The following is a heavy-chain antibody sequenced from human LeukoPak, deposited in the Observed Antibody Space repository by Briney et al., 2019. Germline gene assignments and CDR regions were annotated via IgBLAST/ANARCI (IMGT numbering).Heavy chain of an antibody. J-gene: IGHJ6*03. CDR2: MNPNSGNT. Sequence: GASVKVCCKASGYTFTSYDINWVRQATGQGLEWMGWMNPNSGNTGYAQKFQGRVTMTRNTSISTAYMELSSLRSEDTAVYYCARAGGSYSYYYYMDVWGKGTTVTVSS. CDR1: GYTFTSYD. V-gene: IGHV1-8*01. CDR3: ARAGGSYSYYYYMDV. D-gene: IGHD1-26*01.